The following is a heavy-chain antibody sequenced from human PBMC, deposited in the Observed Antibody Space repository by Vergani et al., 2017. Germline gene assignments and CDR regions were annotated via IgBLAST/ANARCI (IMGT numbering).Heavy chain of an antibody. D-gene: IGHD4-17*01. CDR2: IYHSGST. J-gene: IGHJ4*02. Sequence: QVQLQQWGAGLLKPSETLSLTCAVYGGSFSGYYWSWIRQPPGKGLEWIGEIYHSGSTNYNPSLKSRVTISVDTSKNQFSLKLSSVTAADTAVYYCARLDPYGDYLGFSRFDYWGEGCLVTVSS. V-gene: IGHV4-34*01. CDR1: GGSFSGYY. CDR3: ARLDPYGDYLGFSRFDY.